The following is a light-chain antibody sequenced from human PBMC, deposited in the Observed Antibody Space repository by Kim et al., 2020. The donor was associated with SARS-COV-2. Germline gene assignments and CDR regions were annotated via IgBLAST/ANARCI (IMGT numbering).Light chain of an antibody. CDR2: RAS. CDR3: QQYNSPWT. V-gene: IGKV1-5*03. CDR1: QSISSW. J-gene: IGKJ1*01. Sequence: DIQMTQSPSTLSASVGDRVTISYRASQSISSWLAWYQQKPGKAPKLLIYRASSLESGVPSRFSGTGSGTEFTLTISSLQPDDFATYYCQQYNSPWTFDQGTKVDIK.